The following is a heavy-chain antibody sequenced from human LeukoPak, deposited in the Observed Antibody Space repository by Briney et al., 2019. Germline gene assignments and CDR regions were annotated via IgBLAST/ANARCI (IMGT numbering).Heavy chain of an antibody. D-gene: IGHD2-21*01. V-gene: IGHV3-30*04. CDR2: ISYDGIDQ. Sequence: GRSLRLSCAASGFTFSSNAMHWVRQAPGKGLDWVAFISYDGIDQYYADSVKGRFTISRDNSKNTLYLQMNSLRTEDTAVYYCARVRRILAYGHYYGMDVWGQGTTVTVSS. CDR3: ARVRRILAYGHYYGMDV. J-gene: IGHJ6*02. CDR1: GFTFSSNA.